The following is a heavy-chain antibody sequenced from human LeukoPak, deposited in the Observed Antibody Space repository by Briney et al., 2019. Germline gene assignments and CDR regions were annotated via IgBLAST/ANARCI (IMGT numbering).Heavy chain of an antibody. J-gene: IGHJ4*02. CDR2: ISSSSSTK. CDR1: GFMFSSYG. V-gene: IGHV3-48*01. Sequence: GGSLRLSCAASGFMFSSYGMNWVRQAPGKGLEWVSYISSSSSTKYYADSVKGRFIISRDNAKNSLYLQMNSLRAEDTAVYFCAREPDFWGQGTLVTVSS. CDR3: AREPDF.